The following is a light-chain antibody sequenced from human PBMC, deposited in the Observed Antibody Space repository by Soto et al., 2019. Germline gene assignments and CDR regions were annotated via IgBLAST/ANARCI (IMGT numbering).Light chain of an antibody. J-gene: IGKJ4*01. CDR1: QTVSSY. V-gene: IGKV3-11*01. Sequence: EIVLTQSPATLSLSPGDRATLSCRASQTVSSYLAWYQQKPGQAPRLLIYDASSRATGIPARFSGSGSGTDFTLTISSLEPEDFAVYYCQQRSDWPSTFGGGTTVEIK. CDR2: DAS. CDR3: QQRSDWPST.